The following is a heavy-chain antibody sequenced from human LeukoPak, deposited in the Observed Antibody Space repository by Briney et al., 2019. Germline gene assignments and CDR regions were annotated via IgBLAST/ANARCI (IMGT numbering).Heavy chain of an antibody. CDR1: GFTFSSYA. CDR2: ISYDGSNK. CDR3: ARDGAFWSGYPRGYYMDV. Sequence: GGSLRLSCAASGFTFSSYAMHWVRQAPGKGLEWVAVISYDGSNKYYADSVKGRFTISRDNSKNTLYLQMNSLRAEDTAVYYCARDGAFWSGYPRGYYMDVWGKGTTVTVSS. J-gene: IGHJ6*03. V-gene: IGHV3-30*04. D-gene: IGHD3-3*01.